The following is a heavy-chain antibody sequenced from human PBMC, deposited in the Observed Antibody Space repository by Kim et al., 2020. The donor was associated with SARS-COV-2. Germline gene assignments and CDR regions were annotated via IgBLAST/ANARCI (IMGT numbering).Heavy chain of an antibody. CDR2: IYYSGST. CDR3: ARDNYFDY. J-gene: IGHJ4*02. CDR1: GGSISSYY. V-gene: IGHV4-59*13. Sequence: SETLSLTCTVSGGSISSYYWSWIRQPPGKGLEWIGYIYYSGSTNYNPSLKSRVTISVDTSKNQFSLKLSSVTAADTAVYYCARDNYFDYWGQGTLVTVSS.